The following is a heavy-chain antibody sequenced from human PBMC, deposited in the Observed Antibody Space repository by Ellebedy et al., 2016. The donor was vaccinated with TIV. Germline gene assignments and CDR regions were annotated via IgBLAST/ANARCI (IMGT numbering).Heavy chain of an antibody. D-gene: IGHD3-22*01. J-gene: IGHJ4*02. CDR1: GGSIGSSGYF. Sequence: SETLSLTCTVSGGSIGSSGYFWGWIRQPPGKGLEWIGSIYYSGSTYYNPSLKSRVTISVDTSKNQFSLKLSSVTAADTAVYYCARELYYYDSSGYRLVFFDYWGQGTLVTVSS. CDR3: ARELYYYDSSGYRLVFFDY. CDR2: IYYSGST. V-gene: IGHV4-39*02.